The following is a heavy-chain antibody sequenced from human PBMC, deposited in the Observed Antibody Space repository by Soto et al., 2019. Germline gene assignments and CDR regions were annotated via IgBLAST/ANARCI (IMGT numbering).Heavy chain of an antibody. Sequence: GGSLRLSCAASGFLFPSHWTTWVRQASGKGLEWVANIHQDGNERYYADSVKGRFTISRDNTRDTLILQMNYLLAEDPALYYWAREAQRWIFGGVIIEDEYDYGMDVWGQGTTVAVSS. CDR1: GFLFPSHW. V-gene: IGHV3-7*01. CDR3: AREAQRWIFGGVIIEDEYDYGMDV. D-gene: IGHD3-3*01. J-gene: IGHJ6*02. CDR2: IHQDGNER.